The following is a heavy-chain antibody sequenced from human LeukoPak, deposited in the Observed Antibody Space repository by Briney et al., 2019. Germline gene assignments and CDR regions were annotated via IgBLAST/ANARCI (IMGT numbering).Heavy chain of an antibody. CDR3: ARAKMDIVVVPADGMDV. D-gene: IGHD2-2*03. CDR2: ISAYNGNT. CDR1: GYTFTSYG. J-gene: IGHJ6*02. V-gene: IGHV1-18*01. Sequence: ASVKVSCKASGYTFTSYGISWVRQAPGQGLEWMGWISAYNGNTNYAQKLQGRVTMTTDTSTSTAYMELRSLRSDDTAVYYCARAKMDIVVVPADGMDVWGQGTTVTVSS.